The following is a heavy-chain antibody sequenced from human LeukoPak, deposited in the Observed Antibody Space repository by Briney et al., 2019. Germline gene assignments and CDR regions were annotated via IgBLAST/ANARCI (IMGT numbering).Heavy chain of an antibody. V-gene: IGHV3-48*03. CDR2: ISSSGNTT. Sequence: PGGSLRLSCAASGFTFSSYEMNWVRQAPGKGLEWVSYISSSGNTTKNADSVKGRFTITRDNAKNSLYLQMNSLRAEDTAVYYCARDGGSAWFLDYWGQGTLVTVSS. CDR1: GFTFSSYE. D-gene: IGHD6-19*01. J-gene: IGHJ4*02. CDR3: ARDGGSAWFLDY.